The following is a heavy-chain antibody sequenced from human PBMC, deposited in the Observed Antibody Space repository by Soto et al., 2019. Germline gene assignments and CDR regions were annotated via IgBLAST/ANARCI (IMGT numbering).Heavy chain of an antibody. CDR3: VRDDGTSSHYEIFEF. J-gene: IGHJ4*02. V-gene: IGHV3-33*01. CDR2: IWHDGSKQ. CDR1: GFRFSGYG. D-gene: IGHD3-9*01. Sequence: GGSLRLSCAASGFRFSGYGMHWVRQAPGKGLEWVAVIWHDGSKQYYVDSVKGRFTISRDDSKSTMYLQMNSLRVDDTAVYYCVRDDGTSSHYEIFEFWGQGT.